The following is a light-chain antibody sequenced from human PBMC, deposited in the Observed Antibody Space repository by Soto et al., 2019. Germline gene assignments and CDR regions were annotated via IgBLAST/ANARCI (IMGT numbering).Light chain of an antibody. Sequence: EIVLTQSPGTLSLFPGDRATLSCRASQSLSSNFLAWYQQKPGQAPRLLIYGASRRATDIPDRFSGSGSGTDFALPITRLEPADFAVYFCQQYDTFPRTFGQGTKVEIQ. CDR1: QSLSSNF. V-gene: IGKV3-20*01. CDR3: QQYDTFPRT. J-gene: IGKJ1*01. CDR2: GAS.